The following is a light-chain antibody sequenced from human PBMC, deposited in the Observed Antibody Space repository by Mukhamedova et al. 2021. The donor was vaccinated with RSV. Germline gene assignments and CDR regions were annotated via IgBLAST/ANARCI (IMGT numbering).Light chain of an antibody. CDR3: QQYITYWT. J-gene: IGKJ1*01. CDR2: KAS. V-gene: IGKV1-5*03. Sequence: WYQRRVHGKAPKLLIYKASNLQSGVPSRFSGSGSGTEFTFTISSLQPDDFATYFCQQYITYWTFGQGTKVEIK.